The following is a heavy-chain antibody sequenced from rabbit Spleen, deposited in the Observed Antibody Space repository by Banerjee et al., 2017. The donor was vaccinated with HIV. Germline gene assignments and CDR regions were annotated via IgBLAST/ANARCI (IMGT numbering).Heavy chain of an antibody. Sequence: EESGGDLVKPGASLTLTCTASGFSFNDDYVMCWVRQSPGKGLKWIACINTWSNRPVYASWAKGRFTMSKTSSTTVTLQMTSLTVADTATYFCATYVDYDGAFNLWGPGTLVTVS. CDR3: ATYVDYDGAFNL. CDR1: GFSFNDDYV. CDR2: INTWSNRP. V-gene: IGHV1S40*01. J-gene: IGHJ4*01. D-gene: IGHD2-1*01.